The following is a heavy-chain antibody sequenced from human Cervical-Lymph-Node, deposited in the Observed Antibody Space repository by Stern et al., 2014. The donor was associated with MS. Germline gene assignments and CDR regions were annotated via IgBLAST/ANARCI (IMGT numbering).Heavy chain of an antibody. V-gene: IGHV1-2*02. Sequence: QVQLVQSGAEVKKPGASVRVSCKASGYTFAGYYINWVRQAPGQGLAWMAWINPNNGGTNYAQKFQGRVTVTRDTSSSTGYMELSRLRSDDTAVYWCAKGGRFRIPDSWGRGTLVTVSS. D-gene: IGHD2-15*01. J-gene: IGHJ4*02. CDR2: INPNNGGT. CDR1: GYTFAGYY. CDR3: AKGGRFRIPDS.